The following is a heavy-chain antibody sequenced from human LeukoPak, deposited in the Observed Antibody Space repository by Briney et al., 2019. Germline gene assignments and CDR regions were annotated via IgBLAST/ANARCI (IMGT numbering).Heavy chain of an antibody. CDR3: ARSSSWYSRVLEYYYYGMDV. CDR1: GGSISSYY. CDR2: IYYSGST. D-gene: IGHD6-13*01. V-gene: IGHV4-59*01. Sequence: SETLSLTCTVSGGSISSYYWSWIRQPPGKGLEWIGYIYYSGSTNYNPSLKSRVTISVDTSKNQFSLKLSSVTAADTAVYYCARSSSWYSRVLEYYYYGMDVWGQGTTVTVSS. J-gene: IGHJ6*02.